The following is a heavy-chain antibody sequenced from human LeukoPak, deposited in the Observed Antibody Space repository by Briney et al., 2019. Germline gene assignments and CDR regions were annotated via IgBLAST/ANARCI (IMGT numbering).Heavy chain of an antibody. Sequence: GGSLRLSCAASGFTFTSYWVPWVRQAPGKGLVWVSRVNSDGSSTTYADSVKGRFTISRDNAKNTLYLQMNSLRAEDTAVYYCARRRYYGMDLWGQGTTVTVSS. CDR1: GFTFTSYW. CDR3: ARRRYYGMDL. V-gene: IGHV3-74*01. J-gene: IGHJ6*02. CDR2: VNSDGSST.